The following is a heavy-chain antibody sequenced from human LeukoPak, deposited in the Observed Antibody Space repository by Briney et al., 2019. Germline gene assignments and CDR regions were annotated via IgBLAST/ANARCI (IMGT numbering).Heavy chain of an antibody. CDR1: GDTLSSYA. CDR3: ARVFARSGEIRGSYYYY. Sequence: GASVNVSCKASGDTLSSYAINWVRQAPGQGLEWMGGTTPIFGTANYAQKSQGRVAITTDESTSTAYMELSSLRSEDTAVYYCARVFARSGEIRGSYYYYWGQGTLITVSS. J-gene: IGHJ4*02. CDR2: TTPIFGTA. D-gene: IGHD1-26*01. V-gene: IGHV1-69*05.